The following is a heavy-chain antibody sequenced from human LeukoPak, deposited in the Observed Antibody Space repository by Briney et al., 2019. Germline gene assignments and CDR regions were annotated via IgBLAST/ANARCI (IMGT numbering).Heavy chain of an antibody. V-gene: IGHV3-74*01. J-gene: IGHJ3*02. Sequence: GGSLRLACAASGFTFSSSWMLWVRQAPGKGLVWVSRINGDGSSTAYADSVEGRFTISRDNAKNTLYLQMNSLGAEDTAVYFCVRDRGWTAFDIWGQGTMVTVSS. D-gene: IGHD3-10*01. CDR3: VRDRGWTAFDI. CDR2: INGDGSST. CDR1: GFTFSSSW.